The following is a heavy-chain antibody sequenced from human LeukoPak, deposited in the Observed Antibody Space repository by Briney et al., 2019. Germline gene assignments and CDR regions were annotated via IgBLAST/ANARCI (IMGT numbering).Heavy chain of an antibody. CDR3: ARNYLAAGRHLDGAFDI. V-gene: IGHV1-18*01. CDR1: GYTFTSYG. CDR2: ISAYNGNT. J-gene: IGHJ3*02. D-gene: IGHD6-13*01. Sequence: ASVKVSCKASGYTFTSYGISWVRQAPGQGLEWMGWISAYNGNTNYAQKLQGRVTMTTDASTSTAYMELRSLRSGDTAVYYCARNYLAAGRHLDGAFDIWGQGTMVTVSS.